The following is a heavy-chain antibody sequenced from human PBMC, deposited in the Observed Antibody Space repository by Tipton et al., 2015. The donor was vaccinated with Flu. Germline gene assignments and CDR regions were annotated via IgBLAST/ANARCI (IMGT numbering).Heavy chain of an antibody. Sequence: SLRLSCTASGFTFNDYAIHWVRQAPGKGLEWVSGVSWNSGNIVYADSVKGRFTISRDNAKNSLYLQLNSLRAEDTAVYYCSISLNSWGQGTLVTVSS. J-gene: IGHJ4*02. CDR3: SISLNS. V-gene: IGHV3-9*01. CDR2: VSWNSGNI. D-gene: IGHD3-9*01. CDR1: GFTFNDYA.